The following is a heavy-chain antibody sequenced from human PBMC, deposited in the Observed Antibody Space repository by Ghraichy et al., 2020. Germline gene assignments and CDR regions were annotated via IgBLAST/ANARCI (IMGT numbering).Heavy chain of an antibody. Sequence: GGSLRLSCAASGFTFNTFHMNWVRHAPGKGLEWVSYISRNSDTIYYADSVRGRFTISRDNAKNSVYLQMNSLRDEDTAVYYCARGVNMYVSGWLFDYWGQGTLVTVSS. CDR2: ISRNSDTI. D-gene: IGHD6-19*01. J-gene: IGHJ4*02. V-gene: IGHV3-48*02. CDR3: ARGVNMYVSGWLFDY. CDR1: GFTFNTFH.